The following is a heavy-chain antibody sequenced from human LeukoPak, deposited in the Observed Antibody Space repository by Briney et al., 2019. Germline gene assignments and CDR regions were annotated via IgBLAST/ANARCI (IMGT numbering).Heavy chain of an antibody. D-gene: IGHD3-10*01. Sequence: GASVKVSCKASGRTFSSYAISWVRQAPGQGLEWMGGIIPIFGTANYAQKFQGRVTITADESTSTAYMELSSLRSEDTAVYYCARGGMVRGVITYYFDYWGQGTLVTVSS. V-gene: IGHV1-69*13. CDR2: IIPIFGTA. CDR1: GRTFSSYA. CDR3: ARGGMVRGVITYYFDY. J-gene: IGHJ4*02.